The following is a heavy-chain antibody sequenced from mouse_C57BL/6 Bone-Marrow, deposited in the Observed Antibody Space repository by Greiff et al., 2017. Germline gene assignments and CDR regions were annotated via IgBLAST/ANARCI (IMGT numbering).Heavy chain of an antibody. CDR2: ISDGGSYT. CDR3: ARDNYGYDEGYWYFDV. D-gene: IGHD2-2*01. V-gene: IGHV5-4*01. CDR1: GFTFSSYA. Sequence: EVMLVESGGGLVKPGGSLKLSCAASGFTFSSYAMSWVRQTPEKRLEWVATISDGGSYTYYPDTVKGRFTISRDNAKNNLYLQMSHLKSEDTAMYYCARDNYGYDEGYWYFDVWGTGTTVTVSS. J-gene: IGHJ1*03.